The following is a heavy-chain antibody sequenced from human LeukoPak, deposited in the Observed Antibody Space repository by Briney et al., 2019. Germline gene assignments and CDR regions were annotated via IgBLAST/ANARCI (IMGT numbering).Heavy chain of an antibody. D-gene: IGHD3-10*01. V-gene: IGHV4-38-2*02. J-gene: IGHJ3*02. CDR2: IYHSGST. CDR1: GYSISSGYY. Sequence: SETLSLTCTVSGYSISSGYYWGWIRQPPGKGLEWIGSIYHSGSTYYNPSLKSRVTISVDTSKNQFSLKLSSVTAADTAVYYCARDYRFGTSDAFDIWGQGTMVTVSS. CDR3: ARDYRFGTSDAFDI.